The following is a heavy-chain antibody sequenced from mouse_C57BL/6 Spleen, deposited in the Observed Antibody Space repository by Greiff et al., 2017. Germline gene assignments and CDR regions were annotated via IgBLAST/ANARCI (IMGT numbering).Heavy chain of an antibody. V-gene: IGHV1-9*01. D-gene: IGHD1-1*01. CDR1: GYTFTGYW. CDR2: IFPGNGSA. CDR3: ARTTTVVAPYYYDMDG. J-gene: IGHJ4*01. Sequence: VQLVESGAELMKPGASVKLSCKASGYTFTGYWIEWVKQRPGHGLEWIGEIFPGNGSANYNEKFKGKATFNVDTSSTTAYIQLSSLTTAYAASSDCARTTTVVAPYYYDMDGWGTGTTVTVSS.